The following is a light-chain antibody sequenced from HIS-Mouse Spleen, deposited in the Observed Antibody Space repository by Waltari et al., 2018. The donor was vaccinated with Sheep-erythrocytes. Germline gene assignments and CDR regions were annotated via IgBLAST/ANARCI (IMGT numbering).Light chain of an antibody. CDR3: CSYAGSYTWV. CDR1: SSDVVGYTY. J-gene: IGLJ3*02. V-gene: IGLV2-11*01. Sequence: QSALTQPRSVSGSPGQSVTISCTGTSSDVVGYTYVPWYQQHPGKAPKLMIYDVSKRPSGVPDRFSGSKSGNTASLTISGLQAEDEADYYCCSYAGSYTWVFGGGTKLTVL. CDR2: DVS.